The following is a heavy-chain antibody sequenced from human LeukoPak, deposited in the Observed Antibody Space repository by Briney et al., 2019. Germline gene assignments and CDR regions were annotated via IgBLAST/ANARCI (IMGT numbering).Heavy chain of an antibody. CDR3: AGPGDANLWLPVSFSY. CDR1: GYRFTNYW. CDR2: IYPGDSDT. V-gene: IGHV5-51*03. D-gene: IGHD3-10*01. Sequence: GASLKISYKGSGYRFTNYWIGWGRPMPGKGVEWMGIIYPGDSDTRYSPSFQGQVTISADKSISKACLQWTGLKASDTAMYYCAGPGDANLWLPVSFSYWGQGTLVTVSS. J-gene: IGHJ4*02.